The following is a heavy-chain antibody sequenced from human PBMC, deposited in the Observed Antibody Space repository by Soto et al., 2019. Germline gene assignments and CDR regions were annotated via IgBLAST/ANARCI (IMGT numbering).Heavy chain of an antibody. Sequence: ASVKVSCKASGYTFTGYYMHWVRQAPGQGLEWMGWINPNSGGTNYAQKFQGRVTMTRDTSLNTAYMELSSLRSDDTAMFYCASGRYDASGYFDYWGQGTLVTVSS. CDR1: GYTFTGYY. J-gene: IGHJ4*02. D-gene: IGHD3-22*01. V-gene: IGHV1-2*02. CDR3: ASGRYDASGYFDY. CDR2: INPNSGGT.